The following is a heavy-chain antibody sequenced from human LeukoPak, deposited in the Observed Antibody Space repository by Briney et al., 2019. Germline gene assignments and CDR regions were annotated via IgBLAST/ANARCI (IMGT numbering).Heavy chain of an antibody. V-gene: IGHV1-8*01. D-gene: IGHD4-17*01. CDR3: AKDNSFTVTSIDY. Sequence: ASVKVSCKASGYTFTSYDINWVRQATGQGLEWLGWMNPNSGNTGYAQKFQGRVTMTRNTSISTAYMELSSLRSEDTAVYYCAKDNSFTVTSIDYWGQGSLVTVSS. CDR2: MNPNSGNT. CDR1: GYTFTSYD. J-gene: IGHJ4*02.